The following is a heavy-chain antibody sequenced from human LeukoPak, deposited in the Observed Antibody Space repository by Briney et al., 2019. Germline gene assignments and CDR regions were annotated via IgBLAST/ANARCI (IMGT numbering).Heavy chain of an antibody. CDR1: GYTFTIYG. D-gene: IGHD2-2*01. CDR3: AREDTRRGSRGYFDY. Sequence: ASVKVSCTASGYTFTIYGISWVRQAPGQGLEWMGWISGDNGSTNYAQKLQGRVTMTTDTSTTTAYMELRSLRSDDSAIYYCAREDTRRGSRGYFDYWGQGTLVTVSS. CDR2: ISGDNGST. V-gene: IGHV1-18*01. J-gene: IGHJ4*02.